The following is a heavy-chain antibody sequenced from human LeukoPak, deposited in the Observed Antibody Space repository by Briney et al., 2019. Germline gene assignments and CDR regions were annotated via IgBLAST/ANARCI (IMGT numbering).Heavy chain of an antibody. CDR1: VYTFTSYA. CDR3: ASSLYYYDSSGYTFDY. J-gene: IGHJ4*02. V-gene: IGHV1-3*01. D-gene: IGHD3-22*01. CDR2: INAGNGNT. Sequence: ASVKVSCKASVYTFTSYAMHWVRQAPGQRLEWMGWINAGNGNTKYSQKFQGRVTITRDTSASTAYMELSSLRSEDTAVYYCASSLYYYDSSGYTFDYWGQGTLVTVSS.